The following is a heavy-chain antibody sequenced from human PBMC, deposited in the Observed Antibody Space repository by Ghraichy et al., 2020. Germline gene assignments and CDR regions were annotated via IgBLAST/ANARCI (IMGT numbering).Heavy chain of an antibody. Sequence: GESLNISCAASGFSFSRYTMHWVRQAPGKGLEYVSAIGTTGTNTYYGDSVKGRFIISRDNSKNTLYLQMGSLRGEDTAVYYCVRDDQKWLVDFWGQGTLVTVSP. J-gene: IGHJ4*02. CDR2: IGTTGTNT. CDR3: VRDDQKWLVDF. D-gene: IGHD6-19*01. V-gene: IGHV3-64*02. CDR1: GFSFSRYT.